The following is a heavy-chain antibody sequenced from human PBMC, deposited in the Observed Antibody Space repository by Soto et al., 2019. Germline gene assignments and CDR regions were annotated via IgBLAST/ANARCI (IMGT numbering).Heavy chain of an antibody. CDR1: GGSISGSSYY. J-gene: IGHJ5*02. D-gene: IGHD6-19*01. CDR2: IYLSGTT. Sequence: KTSETLSLTCTVSGGSISGSSYYWGWTRQPPGKGLEWIGNIYLSGTTYYNPSLKSRVTISYDTSKNQFSLNLRSVTAADTAVYYCARPLRYSSGPPNWFDPWGQGTLVTVSS. CDR3: ARPLRYSSGPPNWFDP. V-gene: IGHV4-39*01.